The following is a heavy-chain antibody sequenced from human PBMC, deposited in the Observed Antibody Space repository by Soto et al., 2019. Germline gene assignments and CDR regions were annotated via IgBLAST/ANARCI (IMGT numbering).Heavy chain of an antibody. Sequence: QVQLVQSGAEVKKPGASVKVSCKASGYTFTSYGISWVRQAPGQGLEWMGWISAYNGNTNYAQKLQGRVTMTTDTSTSTAYMELRSLRSADTAVYYCARDDRYSSHNYYYYGMDVWGQGTTVTVSS. D-gene: IGHD6-13*01. CDR1: GYTFTSYG. CDR3: ARDDRYSSHNYYYYGMDV. CDR2: ISAYNGNT. J-gene: IGHJ6*02. V-gene: IGHV1-18*01.